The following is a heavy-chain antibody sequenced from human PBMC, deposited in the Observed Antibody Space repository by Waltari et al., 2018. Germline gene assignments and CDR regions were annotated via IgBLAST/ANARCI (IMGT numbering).Heavy chain of an antibody. V-gene: IGHV4-34*01. D-gene: IGHD6-13*01. Sequence: QVQLQQWGAGLLKPSETLSLTCAVYGGSFSGYYWSWIRQPPGKGLEWIGEINHSGSTNDHPSLKSRVTISVDTSKNQFSLKLSSVTAADTAVYYCARASIATAGTNYYYYYGMDVWGQGTTVTVSS. CDR1: GGSFSGYY. CDR3: ARASIATAGTNYYYYYGMDV. CDR2: INHSGST. J-gene: IGHJ6*02.